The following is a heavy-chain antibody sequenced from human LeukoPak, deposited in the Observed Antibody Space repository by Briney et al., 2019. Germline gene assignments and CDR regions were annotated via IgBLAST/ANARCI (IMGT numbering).Heavy chain of an antibody. V-gene: IGHV4-59*08. CDR1: GGSISSYY. CDR3: ARQLSYYYDSSGYYGYYFDY. CDR2: IYYSGST. J-gene: IGHJ4*02. D-gene: IGHD3-22*01. Sequence: SETLSLTCTVSGGSISSYYWSWIRQSPGKGLEWIGYIYYSGSTNYNPSLKSRVTISVDTSKNQFSLKLSSVTAADTAVYYCARQLSYYYDSSGYYGYYFDYWGQGTLVTVSS.